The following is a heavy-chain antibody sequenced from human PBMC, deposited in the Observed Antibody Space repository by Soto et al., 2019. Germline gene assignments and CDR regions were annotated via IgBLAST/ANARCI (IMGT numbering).Heavy chain of an antibody. CDR1: GYTFTTYG. CDR2: INTSNGNT. D-gene: IGHD2-2*01. Sequence: QVQLVQSGAEVKKPGASVKVSCKASGYTFTTYGISWVRQAPGQGLEWMGWINTSNGNTNYAQKFQGRVTMTTDTSTTTAYRELRSLRADDTAVYYCATIWGLHCTPTRCSENWLYPWGQGTLVSVSS. V-gene: IGHV1-18*01. J-gene: IGHJ5*02. CDR3: ATIWGLHCTPTRCSENWLYP.